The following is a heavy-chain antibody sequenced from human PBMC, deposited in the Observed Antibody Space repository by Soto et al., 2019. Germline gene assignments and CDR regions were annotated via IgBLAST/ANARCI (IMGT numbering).Heavy chain of an antibody. CDR1: GYTFTSYG. CDR3: AMDYGDRPEYFKH. Sequence: QVQLVQSGPDLKRPGVSMKVSCKASGYTFTSYGISWVRQAPGQGLEWMAWISPLKGRTQYSQKAQGRVTLSTDTSSNTAYMEMTTLRVDDTAVYYCAMDYGDRPEYFKHWGQDTLVTVS. V-gene: IGHV1-18*04. D-gene: IGHD4-17*01. CDR2: ISPLKGRT. J-gene: IGHJ1*01.